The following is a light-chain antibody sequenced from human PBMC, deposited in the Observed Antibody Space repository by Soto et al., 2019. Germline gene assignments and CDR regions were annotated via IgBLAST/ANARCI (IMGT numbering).Light chain of an antibody. CDR3: QQYGSSHLT. CDR2: GAS. Sequence: EIMLTQSPGTLSLSPGDRATLSCRASQSVAGSSLAWYQKKPAQAPRLLIYGASNRATGIPARFSGSGSGTDFSLIINGLEPEDFAVYFCQQYGSSHLTFGGGTKVDIK. V-gene: IGKV3-20*01. J-gene: IGKJ4*01. CDR1: QSVAGSS.